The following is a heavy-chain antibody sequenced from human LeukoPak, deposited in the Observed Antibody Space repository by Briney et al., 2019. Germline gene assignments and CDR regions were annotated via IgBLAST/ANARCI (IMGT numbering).Heavy chain of an antibody. Sequence: GGSLRLSCAASGFTFRSYWMHWVRQAPGKGLVWVSRINSDGSSTSYADSVKGRFTISRDNAKNTLYLQMNSLRAEDTAVYYCAGGRDFLSGFLPAPGYWGQGTLVTVSS. CDR3: AGGRDFLSGFLPAPGY. D-gene: IGHD3-3*01. CDR2: INSDGSST. V-gene: IGHV3-74*01. CDR1: GFTFRSYW. J-gene: IGHJ4*02.